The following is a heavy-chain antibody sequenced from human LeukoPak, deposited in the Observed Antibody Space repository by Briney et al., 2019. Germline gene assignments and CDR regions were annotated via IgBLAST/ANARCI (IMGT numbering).Heavy chain of an antibody. V-gene: IGHV4-34*01. Sequence: SSETLSLTCAVNSGSFSGYYWSWIRQPPEKGLEWIGEISHSGSTSYNPSLKSRVTISVDRSKNQFSLKLSSVAAADTAVYYCARGPHTGVNYYDSSGYYYWGQGTLVTVSS. D-gene: IGHD3-22*01. CDR2: ISHSGST. J-gene: IGHJ4*02. CDR1: SGSFSGYY. CDR3: ARGPHTGVNYYDSSGYYY.